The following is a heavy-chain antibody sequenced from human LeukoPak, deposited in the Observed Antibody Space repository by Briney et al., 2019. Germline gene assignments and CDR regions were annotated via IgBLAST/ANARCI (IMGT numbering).Heavy chain of an antibody. CDR3: ARVRWLVRAFDI. CDR2: IYSGGST. D-gene: IGHD6-19*01. CDR1: GFTVSSNY. Sequence: GGSLRLSCAASGFTVSSNYRSWVRQAPGKGLEWVSVIYSGGSTYYADSVKGPFTISRDNSKNTLYLQMNSLRAEDTAVYYCARVRWLVRAFDIWGQGTMVTVSS. J-gene: IGHJ3*02. V-gene: IGHV3-53*01.